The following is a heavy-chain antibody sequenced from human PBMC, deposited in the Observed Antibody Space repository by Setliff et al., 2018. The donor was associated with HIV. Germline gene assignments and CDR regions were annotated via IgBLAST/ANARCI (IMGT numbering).Heavy chain of an antibody. J-gene: IGHJ4*02. D-gene: IGHD3-16*01. CDR1: GYTFSAYH. CDR2: INPNSGGT. CDR3: ASGVWGPWGLDY. V-gene: IGHV1-2*02. Sequence: ASVKVSCKASGYTFSAYHMHWARQAPGQGLEWMGWINPNSGGTHYAQKFQGRITMTRDTSSSTAYMELSRLRSDDTAVYYCASGVWGPWGLDYWGQGTLVTVSS.